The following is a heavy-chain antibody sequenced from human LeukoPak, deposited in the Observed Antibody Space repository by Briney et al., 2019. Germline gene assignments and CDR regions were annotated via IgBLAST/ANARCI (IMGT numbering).Heavy chain of an antibody. CDR2: INHSGST. CDR3: AKHVGATTTNFDD. Sequence: PSETLSLTCAVYGGSFSGYYWSWIRQPPGKGLEWIGEINHSGSTNYNPSLKSRVTISVDTSKNQFSLKLSSVTAADTAVYYCAKHVGATTTNFDDWGQGTLVTVSS. V-gene: IGHV4-34*01. J-gene: IGHJ4*02. D-gene: IGHD1-26*01. CDR1: GGSFSGYY.